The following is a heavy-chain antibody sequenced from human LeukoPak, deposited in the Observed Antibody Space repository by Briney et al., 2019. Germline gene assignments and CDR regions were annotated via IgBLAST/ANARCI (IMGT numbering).Heavy chain of an antibody. J-gene: IGHJ4*02. D-gene: IGHD6-13*01. V-gene: IGHV3-23*01. CDR2: ISANDDSA. CDR1: GFSFSNYA. CDR3: AKDCRIAAAGLFDY. Sequence: PGGSLRLSCAASGFSFSNYAMNWVRQAPGKGLEWVSTISANDDSAYYADSVKGRFTSSRDNSKNTLYLQMNSLRAEDTALYYCAKDCRIAAAGLFDYWGQGTLVTVSS.